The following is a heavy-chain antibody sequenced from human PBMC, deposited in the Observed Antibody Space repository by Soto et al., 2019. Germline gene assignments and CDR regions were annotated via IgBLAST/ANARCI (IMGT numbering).Heavy chain of an antibody. CDR2: ISYDGSNK. Sequence: QVQLVESGGGVVQPGRSLRLSCAASGFTFSSYAMHWVRQAPGKGLEWVAVISYDGSNKYYADSVKGRFTISRDNSKNTLYLQMNSLRAEDTAVYYCARDRRITIFGVVHYYYGMDVWGQVTTVTVSS. CDR1: GFTFSSYA. CDR3: ARDRRITIFGVVHYYYGMDV. V-gene: IGHV3-30-3*01. D-gene: IGHD3-3*01. J-gene: IGHJ6*02.